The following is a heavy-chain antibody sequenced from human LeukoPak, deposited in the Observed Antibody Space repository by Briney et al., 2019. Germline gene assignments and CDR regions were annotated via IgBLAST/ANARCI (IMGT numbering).Heavy chain of an antibody. Sequence: PSETLSLTCTVSGGSISSYYWSWIRQPPGKGLEWIGYIYYSGSTNYNPSLKSRVTISADTSKNQFSLKLSSVTAADTAVYYCARVPSQWLVFFDYWGQGTLVTVSS. J-gene: IGHJ4*02. CDR3: ARVPSQWLVFFDY. D-gene: IGHD6-19*01. CDR2: IYYSGST. CDR1: GGSISSYY. V-gene: IGHV4-59*01.